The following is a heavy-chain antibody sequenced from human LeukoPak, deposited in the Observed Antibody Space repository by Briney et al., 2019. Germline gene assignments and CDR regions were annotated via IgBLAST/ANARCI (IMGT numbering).Heavy chain of an antibody. D-gene: IGHD7-27*01. CDR2: IVGDAGRT. CDR1: GFTFGSYG. J-gene: IGHJ4*02. CDR3: VQDWAWGAFAY. V-gene: IGHV3-23*01. Sequence: GGSLRLSCTASGFTFGSYGMNWVRQAPGKGLEWVSGIVGDAGRTYYADPVKGRFTIYRDNSKNTLYLQMNSLGAEDTAVYYCVQDWAWGAFAYWGQGTLVTVSS.